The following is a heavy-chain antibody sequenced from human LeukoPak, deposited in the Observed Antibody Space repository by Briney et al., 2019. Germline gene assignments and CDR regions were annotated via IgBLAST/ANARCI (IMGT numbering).Heavy chain of an antibody. V-gene: IGHV3-30*02. Sequence: GGSLTLSCAASGFTFSSYDMHWLRQAPGKGLEWVAFIRYDGSNKYYADSVRGRFTISRDNSKNTLYLQMNSLRAEDTAVYYCANQFCTTLNYYYYYGMDVWGQGTTVTVSS. CDR1: GFTFSSYD. D-gene: IGHD1-1*01. J-gene: IGHJ6*02. CDR2: IRYDGSNK. CDR3: ANQFCTTLNYYYYYGMDV.